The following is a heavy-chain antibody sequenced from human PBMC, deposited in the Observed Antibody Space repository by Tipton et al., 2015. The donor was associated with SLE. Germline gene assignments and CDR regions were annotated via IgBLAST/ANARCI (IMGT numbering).Heavy chain of an antibody. V-gene: IGHV4-34*01. CDR3: GRALVATIPFDY. CDR2: ISHSGST. Sequence: TLSLTCAVYGGSFSGYYWSWIRQPPGKGLEWIGEISHSGSTKYKPSLKSRVTISVDTSKNQFSLKLSSVTAADTAVYYCGRALVATIPFDYWGQGTLVTVSS. CDR1: GGSFSGYY. J-gene: IGHJ4*02. D-gene: IGHD5-12*01.